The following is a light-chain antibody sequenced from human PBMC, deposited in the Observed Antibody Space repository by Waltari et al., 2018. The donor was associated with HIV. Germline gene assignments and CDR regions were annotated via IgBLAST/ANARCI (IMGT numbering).Light chain of an antibody. V-gene: IGLV3-25*03. Sequence: YELTQAPSMSVSPGQTAKITCPGDVLAKQYAWYQQKPGQAPVLVMSKDTERPSEIPERFSGSSSGTTVTLTISGVQAEDEADYHCQSSDDSRPWIFGGGTKMTVL. CDR3: QSSDDSRPWI. CDR2: KDT. J-gene: IGLJ2*01. CDR1: VLAKQY.